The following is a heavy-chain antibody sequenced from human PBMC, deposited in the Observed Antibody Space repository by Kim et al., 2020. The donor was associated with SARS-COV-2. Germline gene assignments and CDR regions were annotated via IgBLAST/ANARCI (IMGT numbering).Heavy chain of an antibody. Sequence: TSYAQKFQGRVTMTRDTSPSTVYMELSSLRSEDTAVYYCARGGQWLVPDYWGQGTLVTVSS. V-gene: IGHV1-46*01. CDR2: T. J-gene: IGHJ4*02. D-gene: IGHD6-19*01. CDR3: ARGGQWLVPDY.